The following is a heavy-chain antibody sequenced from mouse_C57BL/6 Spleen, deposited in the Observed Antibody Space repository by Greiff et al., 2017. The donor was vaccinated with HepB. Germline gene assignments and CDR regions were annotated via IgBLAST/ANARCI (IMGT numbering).Heavy chain of an antibody. J-gene: IGHJ2*01. D-gene: IGHD3-2*02. CDR2: IDPETGGT. CDR3: TNTAQATEYFDY. CDR1: GYTFTDYE. Sequence: QVQLKESGAELVRPGASVTLSCKASGYTFTDYEMHWVKPTTVHGLEWIGAIDPETGGTAYNQKFKGKAILTADKSSSTAYMELRSLTSEDSAVYYCTNTAQATEYFDYWGQGTTLTVSS. V-gene: IGHV1-15*01.